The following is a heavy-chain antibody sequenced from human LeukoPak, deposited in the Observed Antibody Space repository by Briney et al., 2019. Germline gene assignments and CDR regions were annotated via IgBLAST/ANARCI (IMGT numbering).Heavy chain of an antibody. J-gene: IGHJ4*02. CDR1: GGSISSYY. CDR3: ARLRPSIGAAGTFDY. V-gene: IGHV4-59*08. Sequence: SETPSLTCTVSGGSISSYYWSWIRQPPGKGLEWIGYIYYTGSTKYNAFLKSRVTISVDTSKNQFSLKLSSVTAADTAVYYCARLRPSIGAAGTFDYWGQGTLVTVSS. CDR2: IYYTGST. D-gene: IGHD6-13*01.